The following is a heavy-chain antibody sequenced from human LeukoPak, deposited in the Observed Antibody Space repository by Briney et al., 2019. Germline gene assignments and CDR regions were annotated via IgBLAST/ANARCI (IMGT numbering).Heavy chain of an antibody. J-gene: IGHJ3*02. CDR3: ARLRRATDYDFWSGLDAFDI. Sequence: GESLKISCKGSGYSFTSYWIGWVRQMPGKGLEWMGIIYPGDSDTRYSPSFQGQVTISADKSISTAYLQWSSLKASDTAMYYCARLRRATDYDFWSGLDAFDIWGQGTMVTVSS. V-gene: IGHV5-51*01. CDR1: GYSFTSYW. CDR2: IYPGDSDT. D-gene: IGHD3-3*01.